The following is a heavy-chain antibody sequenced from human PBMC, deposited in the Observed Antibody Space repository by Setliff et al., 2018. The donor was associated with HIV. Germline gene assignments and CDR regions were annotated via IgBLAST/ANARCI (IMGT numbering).Heavy chain of an antibody. CDR3: ATDLLWFGERGFDS. J-gene: IGHJ4*02. CDR1: RFTFSNYW. V-gene: IGHV3-7*01. Sequence: GGSLRLSCAASRFTFSNYWMSWVRQAPGKGLEWVANIKQDGSEKYYVDSVKGRFTISRDNAKNSLYLQMNSLRVEDTAVYYCATDLLWFGERGFDSWGQGTLVTVSS. CDR2: IKQDGSEK. D-gene: IGHD3-10*01.